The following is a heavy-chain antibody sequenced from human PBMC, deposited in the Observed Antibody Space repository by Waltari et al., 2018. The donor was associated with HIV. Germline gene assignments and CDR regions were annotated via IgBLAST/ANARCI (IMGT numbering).Heavy chain of an antibody. CDR1: GYTFTGYY. Sequence: QVQLVQSGAEVKKPGASVKVSCKASGYTFTGYYMHWVRQAPGQGREWMGWINPNSGGTNYAQKFQGRVTMTSDTSISTAYMELSRLRSDDTAVYYCARPFPDLAVAGGFNWGQGTLVTVSS. D-gene: IGHD6-19*01. V-gene: IGHV1-2*02. J-gene: IGHJ4*02. CDR3: ARPFPDLAVAGGFN. CDR2: INPNSGGT.